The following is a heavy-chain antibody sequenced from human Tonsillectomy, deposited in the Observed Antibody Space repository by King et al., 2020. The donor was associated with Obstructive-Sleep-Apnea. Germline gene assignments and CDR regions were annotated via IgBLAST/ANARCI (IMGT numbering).Heavy chain of an antibody. V-gene: IGHV3-9*01. Sequence: VQLVESGGGLVQPGRSLRLSCAAAGFNFDDYAMHWVRHAPGKGLEWVSGISWNSGRIGYADSVKGRFTISRDNAKNSLYLQMNSLRVVDTAFYYCAKDKAANYFYGMDVWGQGTTVTVSS. CDR2: ISWNSGRI. CDR1: GFNFDDYA. J-gene: IGHJ6*02. CDR3: AKDKAANYFYGMDV. D-gene: IGHD2-15*01.